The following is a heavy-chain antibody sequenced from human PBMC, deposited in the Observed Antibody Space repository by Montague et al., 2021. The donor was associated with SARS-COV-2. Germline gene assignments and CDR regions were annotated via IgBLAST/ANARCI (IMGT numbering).Heavy chain of an antibody. CDR2: IYYSGNT. D-gene: IGHD5-24*01. CDR3: ARHGVGCKFGGHNWCTDAFDI. CDR1: SGSINYYY. V-gene: IGHV4-59*08. J-gene: IGHJ3*02. Sequence: SETLSLTCTVSSGSINYYYLSWIRQSPGKGLEWIGYIYYSGNTNYSPSLQSRVTISVDSSKTQFSLRLTSVTAADTAVYYCARHGVGCKFGGHNWCTDAFDIWGQGTVVTVSS.